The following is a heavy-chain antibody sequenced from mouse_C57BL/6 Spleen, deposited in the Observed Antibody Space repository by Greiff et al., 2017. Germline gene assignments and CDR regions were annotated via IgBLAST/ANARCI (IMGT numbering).Heavy chain of an antibody. V-gene: IGHV1-62-3*01. CDR3: ATITTALYYYAMDY. CDR1: GYTFTSYW. J-gene: IGHJ4*01. D-gene: IGHD1-1*01. CDR2: IDPNSGGT. Sequence: QVQLQQSGAELVKPGASVKLSCKASGYTFTSYWMHWVKQRPGRGLEWIGRIDPNSGGTKYNEKFKSKATLTVDKPSSTAYMQLSSLTSEDSAVYYCATITTALYYYAMDYWGQGTSVTVSS.